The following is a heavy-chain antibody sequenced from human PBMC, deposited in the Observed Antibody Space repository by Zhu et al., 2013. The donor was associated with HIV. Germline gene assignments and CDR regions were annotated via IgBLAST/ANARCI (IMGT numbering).Heavy chain of an antibody. V-gene: IGHV1-18*04. D-gene: IGHD2-8*01. CDR1: AYTLTNDL. CDR3: ARVQWRSGTNSDFDS. J-gene: IGHJ4*02. Sequence: QVQVVQSGAEVRKPGASVKISCKASAYTLTNDLVHWVRQAPGQGLEWLGWISVYSGNTNYARKLQDRITMTTDTVTNTAYMELRSLRSDDTAVYYCARVQWRSGTNSDFDSWGQGTLVTVSS. CDR2: ISVYSGNT.